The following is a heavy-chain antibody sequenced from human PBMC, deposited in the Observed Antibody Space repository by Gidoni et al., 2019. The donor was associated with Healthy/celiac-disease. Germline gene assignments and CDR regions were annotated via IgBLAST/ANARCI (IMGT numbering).Heavy chain of an antibody. CDR2: IRSKAYGGTT. CDR3: TREGWTITIFGVVPPDDAFDI. Sequence: EVQLVESGGGLVQPGRSLRLSCTASGFTFGDYAMRWFRQAPGKGLEWVGFIRSKAYGGTTEYAASVKGRFTISRDDSKSIAYLQMNSLKTEDTAVYYCTREGWTITIFGVVPPDDAFDIWGQGTMVTVSS. J-gene: IGHJ3*02. V-gene: IGHV3-49*03. D-gene: IGHD3-3*01. CDR1: GFTFGDYA.